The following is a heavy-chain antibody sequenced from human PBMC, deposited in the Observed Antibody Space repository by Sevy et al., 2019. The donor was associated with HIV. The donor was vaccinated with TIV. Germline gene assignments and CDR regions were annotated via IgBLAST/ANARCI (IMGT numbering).Heavy chain of an antibody. D-gene: IGHD3-10*01. J-gene: IGHJ4*02. Sequence: GESLKISCAASGFTFSSYAMHWVRQAPGKGLEWVAVISYDGSNKYYADSVKGRFTISRDNSKNTLYLQMNSLRAEDTAVYYCARDLRADILLLWFGEIDYWGQGTLVTVSS. CDR3: ARDLRADILLLWFGEIDY. V-gene: IGHV3-30-3*01. CDR1: GFTFSSYA. CDR2: ISYDGSNK.